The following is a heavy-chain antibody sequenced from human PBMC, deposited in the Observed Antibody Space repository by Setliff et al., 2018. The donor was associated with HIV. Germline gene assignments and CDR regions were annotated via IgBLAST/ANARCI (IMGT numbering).Heavy chain of an antibody. Sequence: ASVKVSCKASGYTFTNFYMHWVRQAPGQGLEWMGGIIPIFGTANYAQKFQGRVTITTDESTSTAYMELSSLRSEDTAVYYCARGGYCSGGSCYLFDYWGQGTLVTVSS. CDR2: IIPIFGTA. CDR1: GYTFTNFY. J-gene: IGHJ4*02. CDR3: ARGGYCSGGSCYLFDY. V-gene: IGHV1-69*05. D-gene: IGHD2-15*01.